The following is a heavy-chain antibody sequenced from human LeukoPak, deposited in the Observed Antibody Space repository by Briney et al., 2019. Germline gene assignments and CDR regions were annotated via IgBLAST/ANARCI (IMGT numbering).Heavy chain of an antibody. CDR2: INPNSGGT. V-gene: IGHV1-2*02. CDR1: VYTFTGYY. CDR3: ARGRTLSIAVAGTFDY. Sequence: GASVKVSRKASVYTFTGYYMHWVRQAPGQGLEWMGWINPNSGGTNYAQKFQGRVTMTRDTSISTAYMELSRLRSDDTAVYYCARGRTLSIAVAGTFDYWGQGTLVTVSS. J-gene: IGHJ4*02. D-gene: IGHD6-19*01.